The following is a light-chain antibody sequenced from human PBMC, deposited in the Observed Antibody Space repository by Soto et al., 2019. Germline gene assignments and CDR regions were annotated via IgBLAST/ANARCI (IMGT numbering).Light chain of an antibody. CDR1: SSDVGGYNY. V-gene: IGLV2-14*03. J-gene: IGLJ1*01. Sequence: QSALTQPASVSGSPGQSITISCTGTSSDVGGYNYVSWYQHHPGKAPKLMIYYVSNRPSGVSNRFSGSKSGNTASLTISGLQPEDAAAYYCSSYTTSNTRQIVFGTGTKLTVL. CDR2: YVS. CDR3: SSYTTSNTRQIV.